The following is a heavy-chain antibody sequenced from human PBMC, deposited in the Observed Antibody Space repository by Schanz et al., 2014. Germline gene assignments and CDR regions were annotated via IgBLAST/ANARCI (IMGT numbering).Heavy chain of an antibody. V-gene: IGHV3-66*02. CDR1: GFNVSKSY. CDR3: DRGSAGTTVGGLDS. Sequence: EVQVVESGGGLVQPGGSLRLSCVASGFNVSKSYVSWVRQAPGKGLEWVSLIYKSGSAFYSDSGKGRLTISRDNSKNTVYLEMNRRRAEDTVLYYCDRGSAGTTVGGLDSWGQGTLVTVSS. J-gene: IGHJ4*02. D-gene: IGHD1-1*01. CDR2: IYKSGSA.